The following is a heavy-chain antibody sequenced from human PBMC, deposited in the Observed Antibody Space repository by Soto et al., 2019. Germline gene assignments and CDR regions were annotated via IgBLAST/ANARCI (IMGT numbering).Heavy chain of an antibody. CDR2: IWYDGSNK. V-gene: IGHV3-33*01. CDR1: GFTFSSYG. CDR3: ARDGDYGDNISPFDY. J-gene: IGHJ4*02. D-gene: IGHD4-17*01. Sequence: GGSLRLSCAASGFTFSSYGMHWVRQAPGKGLEWVAVIWYDGSNKYYADSVKGRFTISRDNSKNTLYLQMNSLRAEDTAVYYCARDGDYGDNISPFDYWGQGTLVTVSS.